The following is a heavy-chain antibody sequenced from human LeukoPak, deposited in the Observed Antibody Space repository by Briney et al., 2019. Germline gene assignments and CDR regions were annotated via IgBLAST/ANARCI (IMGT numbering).Heavy chain of an antibody. J-gene: IGHJ4*02. D-gene: IGHD5-12*01. CDR3: AKREASGSYDSFDY. CDR1: GFTFSSFA. V-gene: IGHV3-23*01. CDR2: ISGSGGST. Sequence: PGGSLRLSCAASGFTFSSFAMGWVRQAPGKGLEWVSAISGSGGSTSYADSVKGRFTMSRDNSRNTLYLQMNSLRADDTAVYYCAKREASGSYDSFDYRGQGTLVTVSS.